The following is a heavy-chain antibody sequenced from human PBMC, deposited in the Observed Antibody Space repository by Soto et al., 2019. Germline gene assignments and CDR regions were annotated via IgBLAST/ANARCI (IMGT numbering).Heavy chain of an antibody. CDR1: GGSISSGGYY. V-gene: IGHV4-31*03. Sequence: QVQLQESGPGLVKPSQTLSLTCTVSGGSISSGGYYWSWIRQHPGKGLEWIGYIYYSGSTYYNPSLKSRVTIAVDTSKNQFSLKLSSVTAADTAVYYCARAKYGLLLWFGELSPWGQGTLVTVSS. J-gene: IGHJ5*02. CDR3: ARAKYGLLLWFGELSP. CDR2: IYYSGST. D-gene: IGHD3-10*01.